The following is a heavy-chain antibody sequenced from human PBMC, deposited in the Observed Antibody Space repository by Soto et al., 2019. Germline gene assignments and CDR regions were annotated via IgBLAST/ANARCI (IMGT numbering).Heavy chain of an antibody. J-gene: IGHJ5*02. CDR1: GGSFSGYY. CDR3: ARSVFP. Sequence: SETLSLTCAVYGGSFSGYYWTWIRQPPGKGLEWIGYIYYSGSTYYNPSLKSRVTISLDTSKNQFSLKLSSVTAADTAVYYCARSVFPWGQGTLVTVSS. CDR2: IYYSGST. V-gene: IGHV4-34*09.